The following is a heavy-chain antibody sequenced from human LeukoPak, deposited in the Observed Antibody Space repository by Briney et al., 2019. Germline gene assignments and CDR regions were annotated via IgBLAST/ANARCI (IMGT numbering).Heavy chain of an antibody. V-gene: IGHV1-46*01. D-gene: IGHD6-19*01. CDR1: GYTFTGYY. J-gene: IGHJ4*02. CDR3: ARDNIAVAGTWNY. CDR2: INPSGGST. Sequence: APVKVSCKASGYTFTGYYMHWVRQAPGQGLEWMGIINPSGGSTSYAQKFQGRVTMTRDTSTSTVYMELSSLRSEDTAVYYCARDNIAVAGTWNYWGQGTLVTVSS.